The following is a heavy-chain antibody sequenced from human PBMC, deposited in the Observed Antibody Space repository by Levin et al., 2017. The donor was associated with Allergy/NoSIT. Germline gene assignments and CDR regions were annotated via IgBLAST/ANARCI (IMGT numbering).Heavy chain of an antibody. CDR2: IYKTGNT. Sequence: PSETLSLTCSVYGASINDYFWAWIRQPAGKGLEWIGRIYKTGNTDYNPSLQSRVTMSLDRSKNQFSLHLTSVTAADAAVYYCAREHKDYDGDGYYYGYWGRGTLVTVSS. V-gene: IGHV4-4*07. D-gene: IGHD3-22*01. J-gene: IGHJ4*02. CDR3: AREHKDYDGDGYYYGY. CDR1: GASINDYF.